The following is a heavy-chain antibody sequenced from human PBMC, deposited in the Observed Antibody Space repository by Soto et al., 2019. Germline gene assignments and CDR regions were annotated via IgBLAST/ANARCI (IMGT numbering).Heavy chain of an antibody. Sequence: QLQLQESGPGLVKPSETLSLTCTVSGGSISSSSYYWGWIRQPPGKGLEWIGSIYYSGSTYYNPSLKGRVTISGDTAKDPVPPKPTPVTAADPAVYFCASPPGWGSGKRWGQGTLVTVSS. J-gene: IGHJ4*02. D-gene: IGHD3-10*01. CDR1: GGSISSSSYY. CDR3: ASPPGWGSGKR. CDR2: IYYSGST. V-gene: IGHV4-39*01.